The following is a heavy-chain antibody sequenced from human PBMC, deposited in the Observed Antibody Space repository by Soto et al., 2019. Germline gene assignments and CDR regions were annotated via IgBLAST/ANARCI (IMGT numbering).Heavy chain of an antibody. CDR3: ARVSGSYYYGMDV. V-gene: IGHV4-4*02. CDR2: IYHSGST. Sequence: QVQLQESGPGLVKPSGTLSITCAVSGGSISSSNCWSWVRQPPGKGLEWIGEIYHSGSTNFNPSLKSRVTISVDKSKNQFSLKLNSVTAADTAVYYCARVSGSYYYGMDVWGQGTTVTVSS. CDR1: GGSISSSNC. J-gene: IGHJ6*02.